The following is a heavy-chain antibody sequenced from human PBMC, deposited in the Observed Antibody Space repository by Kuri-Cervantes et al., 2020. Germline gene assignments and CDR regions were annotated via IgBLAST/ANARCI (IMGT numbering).Heavy chain of an antibody. Sequence: ASVKVSCKASGYTFSDHYMHWVRQAPGQGLEWMGWISAYNGNTNYAQKLQGRVTMTTDTSTSTAYMELRSLRSDDTAVYYCAGMGIAAAGTVWFDPWGQGTLVTVSS. V-gene: IGHV1-18*04. CDR3: AGMGIAAAGTVWFDP. D-gene: IGHD6-13*01. CDR2: ISAYNGNT. J-gene: IGHJ5*02. CDR1: GYTFSDHY.